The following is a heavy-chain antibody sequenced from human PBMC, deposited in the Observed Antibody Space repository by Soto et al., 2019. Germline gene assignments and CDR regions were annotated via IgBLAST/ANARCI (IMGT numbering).Heavy chain of an antibody. J-gene: IGHJ4*02. Sequence: AASVKVSCKASGYTFTSYDINWVRQATGQGLEWMGWMNPNSGNTGYAQKFQGRVTMTRNTSISTAYMELSSLRSEDTAVYYCASAGYSIGWYTFGFDYWGQGTLVTVSS. CDR2: MNPNSGNT. CDR1: GYTFTSYD. D-gene: IGHD6-19*01. V-gene: IGHV1-8*01. CDR3: ASAGYSIGWYTFGFDY.